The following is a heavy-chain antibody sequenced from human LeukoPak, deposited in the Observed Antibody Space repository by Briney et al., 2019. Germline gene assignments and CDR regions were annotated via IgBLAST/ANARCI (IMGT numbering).Heavy chain of an antibody. CDR3: ARDWGFGELLFDY. CDR1: VFTFSSYW. D-gene: IGHD3-10*01. CDR2: ISGSGGST. V-gene: IGHV3-23*01. J-gene: IGHJ4*02. Sequence: GGSLRLSCAASVFTFSSYWMSWVRQAPGKGLEWVSAISGSGGSTYYADSVKGRFTISRDNSKNTLYLQMNSLRAEDTAVYYCARDWGFGELLFDYWGQGTLVTVSS.